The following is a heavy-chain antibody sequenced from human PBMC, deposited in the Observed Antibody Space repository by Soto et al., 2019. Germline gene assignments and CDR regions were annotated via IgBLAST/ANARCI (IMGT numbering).Heavy chain of an antibody. J-gene: IGHJ4*02. D-gene: IGHD3-10*01. Sequence: ETLSLTCTVSGGSISSYYWSWIRQPPGKGLEWIGYIYYSGSTNYNPSLKSRVTISVDTSKNQFSLKLSSVTAADTAVYYCARSPLRGEVGFDYWGQGTLVTVSS. CDR2: IYYSGST. CDR1: GGSISSYY. V-gene: IGHV4-59*01. CDR3: ARSPLRGEVGFDY.